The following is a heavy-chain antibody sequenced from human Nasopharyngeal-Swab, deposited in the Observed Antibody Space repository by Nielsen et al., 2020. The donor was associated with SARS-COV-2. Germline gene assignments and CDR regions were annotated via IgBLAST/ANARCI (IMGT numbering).Heavy chain of an antibody. Sequence: GESLKISCAASGFTFSNYRMHWVRQAPGKGLEWVSRINGDGSSLNYADFVKGRFTISTDNAKSTLYLEMNSLRAEDTAVYYCARGRGSSTSMIGYWSQRTLVTVSS. CDR2: INGDGSSL. CDR1: GFTFSNYR. CDR3: ARGRGSSTSMIGY. V-gene: IGHV3-74*01. D-gene: IGHD2/OR15-2a*01. J-gene: IGHJ4*02.